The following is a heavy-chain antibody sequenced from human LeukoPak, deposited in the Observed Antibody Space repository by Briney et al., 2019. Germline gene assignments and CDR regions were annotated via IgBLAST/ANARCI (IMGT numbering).Heavy chain of an antibody. V-gene: IGHV4-39*07. Sequence: SETLSLTCTVSGGSISSSSYYWGWIRQPPGKGLEWIGSIYYSGSTYYNPSLKSRVTISVDTSKNQFSLKLSSVTAADTAVYYCARRSNRYYYYYMDVWGKGTTVTISS. CDR3: ARRSNRYYYYYMDV. D-gene: IGHD1-14*01. J-gene: IGHJ6*03. CDR2: IYYSGST. CDR1: GGSISSSSYY.